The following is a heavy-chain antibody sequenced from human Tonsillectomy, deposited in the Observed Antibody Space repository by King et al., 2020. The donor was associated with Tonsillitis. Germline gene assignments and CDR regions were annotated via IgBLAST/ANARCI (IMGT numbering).Heavy chain of an antibody. CDR3: AKAPSRWLHDGFDI. CDR2: ISGDGGST. D-gene: IGHD5-12*01. V-gene: IGHV3-43*02. CDR1: GFTFDDYA. Sequence: VQLVESGGGVVQPGGSLRLSCAASGFTFDDYAMHWVRQAPGKGLEWVSLISGDGGSTYYADSLKGRFTISRDNSRNSLYVQMNSLRTEDTALYYCAKAPSRWLHDGFDIWGQGTLVTVSS. J-gene: IGHJ3*02.